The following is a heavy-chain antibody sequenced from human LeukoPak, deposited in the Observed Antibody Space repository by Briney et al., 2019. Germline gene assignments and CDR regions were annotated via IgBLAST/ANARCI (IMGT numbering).Heavy chain of an antibody. CDR1: GFTFDNYW. CDR2: IRQDGGAK. D-gene: IGHD6-13*01. J-gene: IGHJ4*02. CDR3: ARVYHSTTGRAIDY. Sequence: GGSLRLSCAASGFTFDNYWMSWVRQAPGKGLEWVANIRQDGGAKNYMASVKGRFTISRDNAKNSLYLQLNSLRAEDTALYYCARVYHSTTGRAIDYWGQGTLVTVSS. V-gene: IGHV3-7*01.